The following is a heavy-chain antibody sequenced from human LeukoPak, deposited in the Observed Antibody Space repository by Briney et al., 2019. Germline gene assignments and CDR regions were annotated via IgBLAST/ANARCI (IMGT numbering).Heavy chain of an antibody. CDR1: GDSISSSTCN. V-gene: IGHV4-39*01. Sequence: SETLSLTCTVSGDSISSSTCNWGWIRRPPGKGLEWIGSIYYSGTTYYNLSLKSRVSMSLDTSKNQFSLKLGSVTAADTALYYCARQTTATMVFAFDSWGQGTLVSVSS. CDR3: ARQTTATMVFAFDS. J-gene: IGHJ4*02. D-gene: IGHD4-17*01. CDR2: IYYSGTT.